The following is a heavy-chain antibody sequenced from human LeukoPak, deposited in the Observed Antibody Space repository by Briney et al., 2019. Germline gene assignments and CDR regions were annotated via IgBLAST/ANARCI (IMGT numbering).Heavy chain of an antibody. Sequence: PSQTLSLTCTVSGDSISSGDYYWSWIRQPAGKGLEWIGRISSSGSTNYNPSLKSRVTISVDTSKNQFSLKLSSVTAADTAVYYCASAPSNYYYYYYMDVWGKGTTVTVSS. CDR1: GDSISSGDYY. V-gene: IGHV4-61*02. CDR2: ISSSGST. CDR3: ASAPSNYYYYYYMDV. J-gene: IGHJ6*03.